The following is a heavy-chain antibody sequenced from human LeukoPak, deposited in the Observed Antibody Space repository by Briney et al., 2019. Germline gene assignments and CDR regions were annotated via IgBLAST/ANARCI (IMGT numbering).Heavy chain of an antibody. V-gene: IGHV3-74*01. D-gene: IGHD3-10*02. CDR1: GFTFSNYW. CDR3: AELGITMIGGV. J-gene: IGHJ6*04. CDR2: INSDGSRT. Sequence: PGGSLRLSCAASGFTFSNYWMHWVRQAPGKGLVWVSRINSDGSRTNYADSVKGRVTISRDNAKNTLYLQMNSLRAEDTAVYYCAELGITMIGGVWGKGTTVTISS.